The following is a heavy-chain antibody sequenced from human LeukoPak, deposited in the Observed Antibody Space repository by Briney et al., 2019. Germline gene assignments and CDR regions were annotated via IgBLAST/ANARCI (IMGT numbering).Heavy chain of an antibody. CDR2: IKQDGSEK. J-gene: IGHJ6*02. V-gene: IGHV3-7*01. Sequence: GGSLRLSCAASGFTFSNYWMSWVRQAPGKGLEWVANIKQDGSEKYYVDSVKGRFTISRDNAKNSLYLQMNSVRAEDSAVYYCAKDRLDSYYGMDGWGQGTTVTVSS. D-gene: IGHD6-19*01. CDR3: AKDRLDSYYGMDG. CDR1: GFTFSNYW.